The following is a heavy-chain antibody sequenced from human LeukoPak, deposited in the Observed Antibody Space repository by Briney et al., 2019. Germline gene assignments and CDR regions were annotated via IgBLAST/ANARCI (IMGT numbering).Heavy chain of an antibody. V-gene: IGHV1-69*13. CDR3: ARVLGYDFWSHGFDY. J-gene: IGHJ4*02. D-gene: IGHD3-3*01. CDR2: IIPIFGTA. CDR1: GGTFSSYA. Sequence: GASVKVSCKASGGTFSSYAISWVRQAPGQGLEWMGGIIPIFGTANYAQKFQGRVTITADESTSTAYMELSSLRSEDTAVYYCARVLGYDFWSHGFDYWGQGTLVTVSS.